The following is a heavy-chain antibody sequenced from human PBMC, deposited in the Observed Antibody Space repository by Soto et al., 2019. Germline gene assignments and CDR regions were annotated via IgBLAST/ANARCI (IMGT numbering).Heavy chain of an antibody. CDR2: IYYSGST. J-gene: IGHJ4*02. Sequence: SETLSLTCTVSGGSISSGDYYWSWIRQPPGKGLEWIGYIYYSGSTYYNPSLKSRVTISVDTSKNQFSLKLSSVTAADTAVYYCARELNTDSSAYYSFAYWGQGTLVTVSS. CDR3: ARELNTDSSAYYSFAY. V-gene: IGHV4-30-4*01. CDR1: GGSISSGDYY. D-gene: IGHD3-22*01.